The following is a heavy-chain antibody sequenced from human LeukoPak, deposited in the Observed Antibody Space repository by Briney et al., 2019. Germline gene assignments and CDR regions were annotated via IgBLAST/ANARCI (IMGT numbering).Heavy chain of an antibody. D-gene: IGHD2-2*01. Sequence: GASVKVSCKVSGYTLTELSMHWVRQAPGKGLEWMGGFDPEDGETIYAQKFQGRVTMTEDTSTDTAYMELSSLRSEDAAVYYCATVYCSSTSCYLFDYWGQGTLVTVSS. CDR3: ATVYCSSTSCYLFDY. V-gene: IGHV1-24*01. CDR2: FDPEDGET. CDR1: GYTLTELS. J-gene: IGHJ4*02.